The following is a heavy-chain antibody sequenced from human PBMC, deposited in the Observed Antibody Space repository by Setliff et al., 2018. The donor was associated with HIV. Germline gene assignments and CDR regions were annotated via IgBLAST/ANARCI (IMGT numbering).Heavy chain of an antibody. D-gene: IGHD6-13*01. CDR2: IYYSGST. J-gene: IGHJ4*02. Sequence: SETLSLTCTVSGGSISSSSYYWGWIRQPPGKGLEWIGSIYYSGSTYYNPYLKSRVTISVDTSKNQFSLKLSSVTAADTSVYYCATYSSSWPDYWGQGTLVTVSS. CDR1: GGSISSSSYY. V-gene: IGHV4-39*01. CDR3: ATYSSSWPDY.